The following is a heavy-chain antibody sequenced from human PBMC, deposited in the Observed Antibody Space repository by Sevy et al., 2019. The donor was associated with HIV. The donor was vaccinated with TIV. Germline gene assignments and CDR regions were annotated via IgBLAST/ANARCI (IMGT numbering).Heavy chain of an antibody. J-gene: IGHJ6*02. D-gene: IGHD2-21*01. CDR3: AKDINRGCDGVNCYSYYYYFYGLDV. Sequence: GGSLRLSCAASGFPFNDHAMHWVRQVPGKGLEWVSGVSWNSRYIGYADSVKGRFTICRDNARHFLYLEMNSLRPEDTALYYCAKDINRGCDGVNCYSYYYYFYGLDVWGQGTTVTVSS. CDR1: GFPFNDHA. CDR2: VSWNSRYI. V-gene: IGHV3-9*01.